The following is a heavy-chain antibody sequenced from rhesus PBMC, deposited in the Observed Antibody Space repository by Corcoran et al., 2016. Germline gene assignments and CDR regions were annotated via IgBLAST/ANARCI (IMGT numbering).Heavy chain of an antibody. CDR2: IYGSSGST. CDR3: ARDRSRGHDAFDF. D-gene: IGHD6-31*01. Sequence: QVQLQESGPGVVQPSETLSLPCAVSGGSISSGYAWSWIRQLPGKGVEWIGDIYGSSGSTNYNPSLKNRVTISKDASKNQFSLKLSSVTAADTAVYYCARDRSRGHDAFDFWGQGLRVTVSS. CDR1: GGSISSGYA. V-gene: IGHV4-76*01. J-gene: IGHJ3*01.